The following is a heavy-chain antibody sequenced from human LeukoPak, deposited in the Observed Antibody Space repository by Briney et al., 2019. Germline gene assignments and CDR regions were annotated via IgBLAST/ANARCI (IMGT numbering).Heavy chain of an antibody. D-gene: IGHD3-10*01. Sequence: TGGSLRLSCAASGFTFSSYAMSWVRQAPGKGLEWVSAISGSGGSTYYADSVKGRFTISRDNSKNTLYLQMNSLRAEDTAVYYCARGLAMVRGVYFDYWGQGTLVTVSS. J-gene: IGHJ4*02. CDR3: ARGLAMVRGVYFDY. CDR2: ISGSGGST. CDR1: GFTFSSYA. V-gene: IGHV3-23*01.